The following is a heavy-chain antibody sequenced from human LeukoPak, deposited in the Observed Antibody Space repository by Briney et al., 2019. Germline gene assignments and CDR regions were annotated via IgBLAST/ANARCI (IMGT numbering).Heavy chain of an antibody. CDR3: ARAGVTGFDP. D-gene: IGHD5-18*01. Sequence: SETLSLTCTVSGGSISSYYWSWIRQPPGKGLEWIGYIYYSGSTNYNPSLKSRVTISVDTSKNQFSLKLSSVTAADTAVYYCARAGVTGFDPWGQGTLVTVSS. V-gene: IGHV4-59*08. CDR1: GGSISSYY. J-gene: IGHJ5*02. CDR2: IYYSGST.